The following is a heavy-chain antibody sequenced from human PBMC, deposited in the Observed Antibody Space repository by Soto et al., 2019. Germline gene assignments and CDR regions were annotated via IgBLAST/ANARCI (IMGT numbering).Heavy chain of an antibody. CDR2: ISSSGSTI. CDR3: AIDPYPVVVVAARPVGGWFDP. CDR1: GFTFSDYY. J-gene: IGHJ5*02. D-gene: IGHD2-15*01. Sequence: QVQLVESGGGLVKPGGSLRLSCAASGFTFSDYYISSIRQAPGKGLEWDSYISSSGSTIYYADSVKGRFTISRDNAKNSLYLQMNSLRAEDTAVYYCAIDPYPVVVVAARPVGGWFDPWGQGTLVTVSS. V-gene: IGHV3-11*01.